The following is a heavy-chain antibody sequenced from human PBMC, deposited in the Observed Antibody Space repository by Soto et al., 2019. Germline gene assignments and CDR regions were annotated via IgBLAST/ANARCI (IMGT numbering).Heavy chain of an antibody. CDR1: GYTSSIYG. Sequence: QGQLVQSGAEVKKPGASVNVSCKASGYTSSIYGISWVRQAPGQGLEWMAWISGYNGNIKYAQKFQGRVTVATDTTTTGAYMELRSLRSDDTAVYYCARAVSGGTYPCFFYLWGRGTLVTVSS. V-gene: IGHV1-18*04. D-gene: IGHD1-26*01. J-gene: IGHJ2*01. CDR2: ISGYNGNI. CDR3: ARAVSGGTYPCFFYL.